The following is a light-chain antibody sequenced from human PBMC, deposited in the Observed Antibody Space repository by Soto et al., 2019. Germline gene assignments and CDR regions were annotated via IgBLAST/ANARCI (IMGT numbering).Light chain of an antibody. Sequence: EIVLTQSPGTLSLSPGERATLSCRASQSVSSNYLAWYQQKRGQAPRLLLYGASSRATGIPDRFSGSGSGTDFTLSISRLEPEDFAVYPYQDYGSSRTFGQGTRVEI. CDR1: QSVSSNY. CDR2: GAS. V-gene: IGKV3-20*01. J-gene: IGKJ1*01. CDR3: QDYGSSRT.